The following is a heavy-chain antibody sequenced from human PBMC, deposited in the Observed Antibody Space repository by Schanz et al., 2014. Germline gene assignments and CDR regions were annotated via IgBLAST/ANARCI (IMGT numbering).Heavy chain of an antibody. CDR1: GYTFTSYD. J-gene: IGHJ3*02. V-gene: IGHV1-8*01. Sequence: QVQLVQSGAEVKKPGASVKVSCTASGYTFTSYDINWVRQAPGQGLEWLGWMNPNSGNPGFAQKFRGRVTMTRNTSMSTAYIELHILTSEDTAVYYCARGGGPEDVFDIWGQGTILTVSS. CDR3: ARGGGPEDVFDI. CDR2: MNPNSGNP.